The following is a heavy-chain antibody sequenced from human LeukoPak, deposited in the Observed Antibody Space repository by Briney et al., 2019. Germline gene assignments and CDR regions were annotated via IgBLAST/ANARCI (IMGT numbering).Heavy chain of an antibody. CDR1: GGSISSSSYY. D-gene: IGHD1-26*01. J-gene: IGHJ3*02. CDR3: ARVEYSGITKGAFDI. CDR2: IYYSGST. V-gene: IGHV4-39*01. Sequence: SETLSLTCTVSGGSISSSSYYWGWIRQPPGKGLEWIGSIYYSGSTYYNPSLKSRVTISVDTSKNQFSLKLSSVTAADTAVYYCARVEYSGITKGAFDIWGQGTMVTVSS.